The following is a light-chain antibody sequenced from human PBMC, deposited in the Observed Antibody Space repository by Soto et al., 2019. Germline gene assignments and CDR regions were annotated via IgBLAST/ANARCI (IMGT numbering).Light chain of an antibody. CDR2: DAS. Sequence: EIVMTQSPATLSVSPGETATLSCRASQSVNSNLAWYQQKAGQAPRLLISDASTRAAGLPARFSGSGSGTEFTLTISSLQSEDFAVYFCQQSNNWPKTFGQGTKVEIK. CDR3: QQSNNWPKT. V-gene: IGKV3-15*01. J-gene: IGKJ1*01. CDR1: QSVNSN.